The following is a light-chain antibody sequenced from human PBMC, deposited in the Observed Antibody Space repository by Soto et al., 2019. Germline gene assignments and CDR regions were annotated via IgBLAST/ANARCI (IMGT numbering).Light chain of an antibody. Sequence: EVVLTRSPATLSVSPGERATLSCRASQSVSSYLAWYQHKPGQAPRLLIYDTSNRATGIPARFSGSGSGTDFTITISSLEPEDFALYYCRQRSNWPHTFGQGTRLA. V-gene: IGKV3-11*01. CDR2: DTS. CDR1: QSVSSY. J-gene: IGKJ5*01. CDR3: RQRSNWPHT.